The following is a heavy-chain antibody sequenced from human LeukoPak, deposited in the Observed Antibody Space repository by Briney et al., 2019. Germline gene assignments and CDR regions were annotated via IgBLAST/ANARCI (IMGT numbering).Heavy chain of an antibody. CDR3: ARLDFPHYFDY. CDR1: GGSISSGSYY. J-gene: IGHJ4*02. V-gene: IGHV4-39*01. Sequence: SETLSLTCTVSGGSISSGSYYWGWIRQPPGEGLEWIGNIYYSGSTYYNPSLKSRVTIFVDTSKNQFSLNLSSVTAADTAVYFCARLDFPHYFDYWDQGTLVTVSS. CDR2: IYYSGST. D-gene: IGHD2/OR15-2a*01.